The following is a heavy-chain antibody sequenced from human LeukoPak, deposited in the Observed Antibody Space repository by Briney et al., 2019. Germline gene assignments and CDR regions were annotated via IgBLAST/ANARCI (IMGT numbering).Heavy chain of an antibody. D-gene: IGHD1-26*01. CDR2: IYYSGST. CDR3: ARDPYSGNYGDYYYYYMDV. J-gene: IGHJ6*03. V-gene: IGHV4-39*07. Sequence: SETLSLTCTVSGGSISSSSYYWGWIRQPPGKGLEWIGSIYYSGSTYYNPSLKSRVTISVDTSKNQFSLKLSSVTAADTAVYYCARDPYSGNYGDYYYYYMDVWGKGTTVTISS. CDR1: GGSISSSSYY.